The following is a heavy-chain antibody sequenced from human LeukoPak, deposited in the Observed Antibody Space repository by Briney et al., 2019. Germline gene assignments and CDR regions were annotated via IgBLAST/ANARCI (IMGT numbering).Heavy chain of an antibody. CDR3: ARRAGYCSSTSCYFPLDV. J-gene: IGHJ6*04. V-gene: IGHV4-4*09. CDR1: GGSISSYY. CDR2: IYTSGST. D-gene: IGHD2-2*01. Sequence: SETLSLTCTVSGGSISSYYWSWIRQPPGKGLEWIGYIYTSGSTNYNPSLKSRVTISVDTSKNQFSLKLSSVTAADTAEYYCARRAGYCSSTSCYFPLDVWGKGTTVTVSS.